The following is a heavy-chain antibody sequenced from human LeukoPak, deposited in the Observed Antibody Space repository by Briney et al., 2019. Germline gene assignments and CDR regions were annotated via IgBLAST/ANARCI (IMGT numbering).Heavy chain of an antibody. Sequence: PGGSLRLSCAASGFTFSSYAMSWVRRAPGKGLEWVAFIWYDGSNQYYADSVKGRFTISRDYSKNTLFLQMNSLRAEDTAVYYCARDRLGGSDYAGYFDYWGRGTLVTVSS. CDR1: GFTFSSYA. CDR2: IWYDGSNQ. V-gene: IGHV3-33*08. D-gene: IGHD4/OR15-4a*01. J-gene: IGHJ4*02. CDR3: ARDRLGGSDYAGYFDY.